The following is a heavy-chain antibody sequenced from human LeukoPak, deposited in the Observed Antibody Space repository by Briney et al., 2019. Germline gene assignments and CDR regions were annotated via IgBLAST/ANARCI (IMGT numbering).Heavy chain of an antibody. CDR3: ARDLSRSLGGRDY. CDR2: INPNSGGT. J-gene: IGHJ4*02. Sequence: ASVKVSCKASGYIFTGYYMHWVRQAPGQGLEWMGRINPNSGGTNYAQKFQGRVTMTRDTSISTAYMELSRLRSDDTAVYYCARDLSRSLGGRDYWGQGTLVTVSS. D-gene: IGHD3-16*01. CDR1: GYIFTGYY. V-gene: IGHV1-2*06.